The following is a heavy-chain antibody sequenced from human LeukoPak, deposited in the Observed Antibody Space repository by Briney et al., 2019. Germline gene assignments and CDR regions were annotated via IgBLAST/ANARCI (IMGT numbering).Heavy chain of an antibody. CDR3: ASRSGAIAVAGSNWFDP. CDR2: IYSGGST. V-gene: IGHV3-66*01. Sequence: GGSLRLSCAASGVTVGNNYMNWVRQAPGKGLEWVSLIYSGGSTYYADSVKGRFTISRDNSKNTLYLQMNSLRAEDTAVYYCASRSGAIAVAGSNWFDPWGQGTLVTVSS. CDR1: GVTVGNNY. D-gene: IGHD6-19*01. J-gene: IGHJ5*02.